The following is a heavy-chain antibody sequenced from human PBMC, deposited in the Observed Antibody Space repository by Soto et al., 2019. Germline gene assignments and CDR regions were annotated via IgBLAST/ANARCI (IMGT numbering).Heavy chain of an antibody. D-gene: IGHD3-10*01. V-gene: IGHV1-2*02. Sequence: GASVKVSCKASGYTFTGYYMHWVRQAPGQGLEWMGWINPNSGGTNYAQKFQGRVTMTRDTSISTAYMELSRLRSDDTAVYYCARDQAITMVRGVPGHWGQGTLVTVSS. CDR1: GYTFTGYY. J-gene: IGHJ4*02. CDR3: ARDQAITMVRGVPGH. CDR2: INPNSGGT.